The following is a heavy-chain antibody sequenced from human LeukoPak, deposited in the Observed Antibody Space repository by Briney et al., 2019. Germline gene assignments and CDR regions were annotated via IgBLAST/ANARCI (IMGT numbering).Heavy chain of an antibody. Sequence: KPSETLSLTCTLSGGSISSYYWSWLRQPPGKGLEWLGYIYYSGSTNYNPSLKSRVTISVDTSKNQFSLKLSSVTAADTAVYYCARATDYYDSSGYTQRPDNWFDPWGQGTLVTVSS. J-gene: IGHJ5*02. V-gene: IGHV4-59*01. CDR1: GGSISSYY. D-gene: IGHD3-22*01. CDR3: ARATDYYDSSGYTQRPDNWFDP. CDR2: IYYSGST.